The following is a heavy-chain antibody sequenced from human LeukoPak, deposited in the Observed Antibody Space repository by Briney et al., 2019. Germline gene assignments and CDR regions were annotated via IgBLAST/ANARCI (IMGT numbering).Heavy chain of an antibody. J-gene: IGHJ4*02. D-gene: IGHD3-16*02. Sequence: GGSLRLSCAASGFTFSSYAMSWVRQAPGKGLEWVSAISGSGGSTYCADSVKGRFTISRDNSKNTLYLQMNSLRAEDTAVYYCAKGLYDYIWGSYRPFGYWGQGTLVTVSS. CDR2: ISGSGGST. V-gene: IGHV3-23*01. CDR1: GFTFSSYA. CDR3: AKGLYDYIWGSYRPFGY.